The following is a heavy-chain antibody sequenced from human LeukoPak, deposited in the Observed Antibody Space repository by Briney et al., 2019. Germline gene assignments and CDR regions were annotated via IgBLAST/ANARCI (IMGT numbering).Heavy chain of an antibody. CDR1: GGFISSYY. J-gene: IGHJ4*02. CDR2: INHSGST. D-gene: IGHD6-13*01. Sequence: SETLSLTCTVSGGFISSYYWSWIRQPPGKGLEWIGEINHSGSTNYNPSLKSRVTISVDTSKNQFSLKLSSVTAADTAVYYCARGERYCSSWYKRSHRFDYWGQGTLVTVSS. CDR3: ARGERYCSSWYKRSHRFDY. V-gene: IGHV4-34*01.